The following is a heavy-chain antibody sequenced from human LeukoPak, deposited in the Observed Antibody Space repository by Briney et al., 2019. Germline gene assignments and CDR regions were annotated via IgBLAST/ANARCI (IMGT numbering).Heavy chain of an antibody. CDR2: ISGSGGST. CDR3: AKERQTGDYFTSDY. V-gene: IGHV3-23*01. Sequence: GGSQRLSCTASGFTFSSYAMSWVRQTPGKGLEWVSSISGSGGSTYYEDSVKGRFTISRDNSKDTLYLQMNSLRAEDTAVYFCAKERQTGDYFTSDYWGQGTLVTVSS. CDR1: GFTFSSYA. D-gene: IGHD4-17*01. J-gene: IGHJ4*02.